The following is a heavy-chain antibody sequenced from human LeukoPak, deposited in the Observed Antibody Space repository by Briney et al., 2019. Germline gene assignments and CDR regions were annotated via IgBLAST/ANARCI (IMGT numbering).Heavy chain of an antibody. V-gene: IGHV1-3*04. D-gene: IGHD3-3*01. J-gene: IGHJ4*02. CDR2: INTGDGNT. CDR1: GYTFTSYG. Sequence: ASVKVSCKASGYTFTSYGISWVRQAPGQGLEWMGWINTGDGNTKYSQKFQDRVTITRDTSASTAYMDLSSLRSEDTAVYYCATRESGYLAYWGQGTLVTVSS. CDR3: ATRESGYLAY.